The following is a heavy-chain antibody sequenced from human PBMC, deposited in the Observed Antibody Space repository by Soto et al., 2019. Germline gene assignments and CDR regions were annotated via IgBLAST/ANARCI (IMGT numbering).Heavy chain of an antibody. CDR2: ISAYNANT. D-gene: IGHD1-26*01. Sequence: ASVTVSCKASGYTFTSYGISWVRQAPGQGLEWMGWISAYNANTNYAQKLQGRVTMTTDTSTSTSYMELRSLRSDDTAVYFCERDRLGATGDYWGQGTLVTVSS. CDR1: GYTFTSYG. CDR3: ERDRLGATGDY. J-gene: IGHJ4*02. V-gene: IGHV1-18*01.